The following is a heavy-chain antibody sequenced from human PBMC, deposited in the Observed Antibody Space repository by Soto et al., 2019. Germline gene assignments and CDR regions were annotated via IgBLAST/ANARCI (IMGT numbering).Heavy chain of an antibody. CDR2: IKQDGSEK. D-gene: IGHD1-1*01. CDR1: GFSFRDYW. Sequence: PGGSLRLCCAASGFSFRDYWVTWVRQAPGKGLDWVANIKQDGSEKYYLDSLKGRFTISRDNAKNSVYLLMNSLRAEDTAVYYCARGKDGRRAGTYYFDMDVWGKGTTVTVSS. V-gene: IGHV3-7*01. J-gene: IGHJ6*03. CDR3: ARGKDGRRAGTYYFDMDV.